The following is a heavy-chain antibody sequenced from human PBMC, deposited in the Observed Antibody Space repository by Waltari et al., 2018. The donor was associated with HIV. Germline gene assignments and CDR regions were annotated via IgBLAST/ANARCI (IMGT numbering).Heavy chain of an antibody. CDR2: FAPEDAET. CDR3: ATAQICSTSSCYDY. J-gene: IGHJ4*02. Sequence: QVQREQSGAELKKHGPSVRASCRFSGSPLTDLPMHGVRQAPGKGLEWMGGFAPEDAETIYAQKFQGRVTMTEDTSTDTAYMELSSLRSEDTALYYCATAQICSTSSCYDYWGQGTLVTVSS. D-gene: IGHD2-2*01. V-gene: IGHV1-24*01. CDR1: GSPLTDLP.